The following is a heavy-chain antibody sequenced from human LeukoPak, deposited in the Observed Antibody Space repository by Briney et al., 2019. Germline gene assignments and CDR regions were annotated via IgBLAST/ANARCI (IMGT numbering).Heavy chain of an antibody. J-gene: IGHJ5*02. CDR3: ARDFHDYFP. V-gene: IGHV3-21*01. CDR1: GFTFSSYS. D-gene: IGHD3-16*01. Sequence: PGGSLRLSCAASGFTFSSYSMNWVRQAPGEGLGWVSSISSSSSYIYYADSVKGRFTISRDNAKNSLYLQMNSLRAEDTAVYYCARDFHDYFPWGQGTLVTVSS. CDR2: ISSSSSYI.